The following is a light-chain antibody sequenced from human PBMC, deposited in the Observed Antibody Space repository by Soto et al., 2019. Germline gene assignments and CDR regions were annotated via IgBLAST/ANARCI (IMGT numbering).Light chain of an antibody. Sequence: QPVLTHPPSASGTPGQRVTISCSGSSSNIGDNPVSWYQQLPGTAPKLLIYSNNQRPSGVPGRFSGSKSGTSASLAISGLQSEDEADYYCAAWDDSLDGWVFGGGTKLTVL. J-gene: IGLJ3*02. V-gene: IGLV1-44*01. CDR2: SNN. CDR1: SSNIGDNP. CDR3: AAWDDSLDGWV.